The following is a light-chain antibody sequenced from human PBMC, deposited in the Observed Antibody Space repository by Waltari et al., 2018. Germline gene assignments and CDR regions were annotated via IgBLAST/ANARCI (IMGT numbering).Light chain of an antibody. J-gene: IGKJ2*01. CDR3: QQYYSSPHT. V-gene: IGKV4-1*01. CDR1: QSVLYSSDNKNY. Sequence: DIVMTQSPDSLAVSLGERATLTCKPSQSVLYSSDNKNYLAWYQQKPGQPPKLLIYWASTRESGVPDRFSGSGSGTDFTLTISSLQAEDVAVFYCQQYYSSPHTFGQGTKLEIK. CDR2: WAS.